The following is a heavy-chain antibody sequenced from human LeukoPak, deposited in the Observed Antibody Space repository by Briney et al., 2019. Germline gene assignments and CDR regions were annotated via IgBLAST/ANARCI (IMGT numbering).Heavy chain of an antibody. Sequence: SETLSLTCTVSGGSISSSSYYWSWIRQPPGKGLEWIGEINHSGSTNYNPSLKSRVTISVDTSKNQFSLKLSSVTAADTAVYYCARARRWGATTPSWGHGAFDIWGQGTMVTVSS. CDR1: GGSISSSSYY. V-gene: IGHV4-39*07. CDR2: INHSGST. D-gene: IGHD1-26*01. CDR3: ARARRWGATTPSWGHGAFDI. J-gene: IGHJ3*02.